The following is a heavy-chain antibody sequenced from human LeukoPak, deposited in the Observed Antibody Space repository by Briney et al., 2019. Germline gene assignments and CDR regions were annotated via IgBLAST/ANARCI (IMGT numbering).Heavy chain of an antibody. CDR3: ARDSKNSSCYSGINWFDP. J-gene: IGHJ5*02. D-gene: IGHD2-2*01. CDR1: GGSISSGSYY. V-gene: IGHV4-61*02. Sequence: SETLSLTCTVSGGSISSGSYYWSWIRQPAGKGLEWIGRIYTSGSTNYNPSLKSRVTISVDTSKNQFSLKLSSVTAADTAVYYCARDSKNSSCYSGINWFDPWGQGTLVTVSS. CDR2: IYTSGST.